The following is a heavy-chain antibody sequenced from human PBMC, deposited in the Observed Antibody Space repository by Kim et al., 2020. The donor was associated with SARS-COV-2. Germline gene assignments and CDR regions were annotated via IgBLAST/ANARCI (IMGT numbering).Heavy chain of an antibody. D-gene: IGHD3-10*01. CDR1: GGSISSYY. J-gene: IGHJ4*02. Sequence: SETLSLTCTVSGGSISSYYWSWIRQPPGKGLEWIGYIYYSGSTNYNPSLKSRVTISVDTSKNQFSLKLSSVTAADTAVYYCARGHRAASELLWFGELLFAVMTDWGQGTLVTVSS. CDR2: IYYSGST. CDR3: ARGHRAASELLWFGELLFAVMTD. V-gene: IGHV4-59*13.